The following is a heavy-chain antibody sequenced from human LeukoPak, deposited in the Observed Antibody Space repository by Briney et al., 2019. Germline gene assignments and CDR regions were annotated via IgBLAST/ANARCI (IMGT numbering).Heavy chain of an antibody. CDR2: INHSGST. J-gene: IGHJ4*02. V-gene: IGHV4-34*01. D-gene: IGHD6-13*01. CDR3: ARIRNSSSWYGRRYYFDY. CDR1: GGSFSGYY. Sequence: SETLSLTCAVYGGSFSGYYWSWIRQPPGKGLEWIGGINHSGSTNYNPSLKSRVTISVDTSKNQFSLKLSSVTAADTAVYYCARIRNSSSWYGRRYYFDYWGQGTLVTVSS.